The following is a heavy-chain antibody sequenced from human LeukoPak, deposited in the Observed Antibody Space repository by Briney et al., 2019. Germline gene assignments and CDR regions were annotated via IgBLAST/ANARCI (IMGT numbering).Heavy chain of an antibody. CDR2: MNSNSGNT. D-gene: IGHD3-3*01. V-gene: IGHV1-8*03. CDR1: GYTFTSYD. CDR3: ARRWTTIFGVVDRLWFDP. J-gene: IGHJ5*02. Sequence: GASVKVSCKASGYTFTSYDINWVRQATGQGLEWMGWMNSNSGNTGYAQKFQGRVTITRNTSISTAYMELSSLRSEDTAVYYCARRWTTIFGVVDRLWFDPWGQGTLVTVSS.